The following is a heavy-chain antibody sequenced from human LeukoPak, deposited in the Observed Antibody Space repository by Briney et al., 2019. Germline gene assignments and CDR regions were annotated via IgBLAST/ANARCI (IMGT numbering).Heavy chain of an antibody. CDR1: GFTFSTYS. CDR3: ANDLGWIQLNLG. V-gene: IGHV3-21*04. CDR2: ISTRSTYI. D-gene: IGHD5-18*01. J-gene: IGHJ4*02. Sequence: GGSLRLSCAASGFTFSTYSMNWVRQAPGKGLEWVSCISTRSTYIYYADSVKGRFTISRDNSKNTLYLQMNSLRAEDTAVYYCANDLGWIQLNLGRGQGTLVTVSS.